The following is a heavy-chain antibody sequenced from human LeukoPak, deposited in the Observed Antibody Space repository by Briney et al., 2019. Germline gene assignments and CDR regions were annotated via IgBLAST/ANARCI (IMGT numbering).Heavy chain of an antibody. CDR1: GFNFSNHA. CDR3: VREDTPAAANY. D-gene: IGHD2-15*01. CDR2: ISGGGDIT. V-gene: IGHV3-23*01. Sequence: GGSLRLSCAASGFNFSNHAMSWVRQTAGKGLEWVSAISGGGDITYYADSVKGRFTISRDNSKDTLFLQMHSLRPGDTAVYYCVREDTPAAANYWGQGTLVTISS. J-gene: IGHJ4*02.